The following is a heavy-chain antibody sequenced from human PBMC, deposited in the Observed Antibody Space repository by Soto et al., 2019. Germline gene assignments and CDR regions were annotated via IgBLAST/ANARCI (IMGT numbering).Heavy chain of an antibody. D-gene: IGHD1-7*01. CDR2: IIPIFGTA. Sequence: GASVKVSCKASGGTFSSYAISWVRQAPGQGLEWMGGIIPIFGTASYAQKFQGRVTITADESTSTAYMELSSLRSEDTAVYYCARAGTPAYYYYGMDVWGQGTTVTVSS. V-gene: IGHV1-69*13. CDR3: ARAGTPAYYYYGMDV. J-gene: IGHJ6*02. CDR1: GGTFSSYA.